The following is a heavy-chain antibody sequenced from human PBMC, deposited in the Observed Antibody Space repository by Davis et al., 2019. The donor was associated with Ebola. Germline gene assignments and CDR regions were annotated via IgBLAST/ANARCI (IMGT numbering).Heavy chain of an antibody. V-gene: IGHV3-74*01. D-gene: IGHD3-10*01. J-gene: IGHJ4*02. CDR2: INSDGSST. CDR1: GFTFDDYG. Sequence: GESLKISCAASGFTFDDYGMSWVRQAPGKGLVWVSRINSDGSSTSYADSVKGRFTISRDNAKNTLYLQMNSLRAEDTAVYYCARGSSITMVQGVIPSDYWGQGTLVTVSS. CDR3: ARGSSITMVQGVIPSDY.